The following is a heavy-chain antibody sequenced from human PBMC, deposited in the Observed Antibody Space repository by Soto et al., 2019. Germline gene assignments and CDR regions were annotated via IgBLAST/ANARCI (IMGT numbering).Heavy chain of an antibody. V-gene: IGHV3-23*01. CDR2: ISGSGGST. D-gene: IGHD2-15*01. Sequence: PGGSLRLSCAASGFTFSSYAMSWVRQAPGKGLEWVSAISGSGGSTYYADSVKGRFTISRDNSKNTLYLQMNSLRAEDTAVYYCAKRIVVVVAATQNYYYGMDVWGQGTTVTVSS. CDR1: GFTFSSYA. CDR3: AKRIVVVVAATQNYYYGMDV. J-gene: IGHJ6*02.